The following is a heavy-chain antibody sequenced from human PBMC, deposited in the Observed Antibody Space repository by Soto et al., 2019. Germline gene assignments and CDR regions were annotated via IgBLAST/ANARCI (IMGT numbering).Heavy chain of an antibody. CDR2: ISSNGGST. CDR1: GFTFSSYA. V-gene: IGHV3-64D*08. D-gene: IGHD1-1*01. J-gene: IGHJ6*02. Sequence: GGSLRLSCSASGFTFSSYAMHWVRQAPGKGLEYVSAISSNGGSTYYADSVKGRFTISRDNSKNTLYLQMSSLRAEDTAVYYCVKEGATGRWDYYYGMDVWGQGTTVTVSS. CDR3: VKEGATGRWDYYYGMDV.